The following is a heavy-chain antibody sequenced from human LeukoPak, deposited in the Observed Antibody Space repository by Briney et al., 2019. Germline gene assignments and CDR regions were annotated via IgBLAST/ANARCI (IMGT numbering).Heavy chain of an antibody. CDR3: ARVFTMIVETDAFDI. D-gene: IGHD3-22*01. CDR1: GYSISSGYY. Sequence: PSETLSLTCTVSGYSISSGYYWGWIRQPPGKGLEWIGSIYHSGSTYYNPSLKSRVTISVDTSKNQFSLKLSSVTAADTAVYYCARVFTMIVETDAFDIWGQGTMVTVSS. J-gene: IGHJ3*02. V-gene: IGHV4-38-2*02. CDR2: IYHSGST.